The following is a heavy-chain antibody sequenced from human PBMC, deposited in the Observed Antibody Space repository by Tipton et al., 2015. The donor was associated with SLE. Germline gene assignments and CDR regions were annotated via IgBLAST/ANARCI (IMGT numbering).Heavy chain of an antibody. V-gene: IGHV1-69*01. J-gene: IGHJ6*02. D-gene: IGHD3-22*01. CDR2: IIPIFGTA. Sequence: QLVQSGAEVKKPGSSVKVSCKASGGTFSSYAISWVRQAPGQGLEWMGGIIPIFGTANYAQKFQGRVTITADESTSTAYMELSSLRSEDTAVYYCARAGRTMIVVVNYYYGMDVWGQGTTVTVSS. CDR1: GGTFSSYA. CDR3: ARAGRTMIVVVNYYYGMDV.